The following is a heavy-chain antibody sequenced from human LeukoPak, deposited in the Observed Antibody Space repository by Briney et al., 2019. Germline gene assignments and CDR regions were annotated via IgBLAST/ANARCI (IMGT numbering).Heavy chain of an antibody. Sequence: GGSLRLSCIASGFAFNSYEMNWVRQAPGKGLEWVSYISSSGSIKHYADSVKGRFTISRDNAKNSLYLQMNSLRDEDTAVYYCAREAPGAHNHFDYWGQGTLVTVSS. CDR1: GFAFNSYE. V-gene: IGHV3-48*03. CDR2: ISSSGSIK. CDR3: AREAPGAHNHFDY. D-gene: IGHD1-26*01. J-gene: IGHJ4*02.